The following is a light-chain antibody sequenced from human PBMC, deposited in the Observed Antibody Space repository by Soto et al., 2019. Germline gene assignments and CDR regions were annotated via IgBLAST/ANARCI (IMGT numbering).Light chain of an antibody. CDR2: GAS. J-gene: IGKJ5*01. V-gene: IGKV3-20*01. CDR1: QSVSSNY. Sequence: EIVLTQSPGTLSLSPGERATLSCRASQSVSSNYLAWYQQKPGQAPRLLIYGASSRATGIPDRFSGSGSGTDFTLTISRLXXXXXXVYYCQQYGSSPMTFGXGXRLEIK. CDR3: QQYGSSPMT.